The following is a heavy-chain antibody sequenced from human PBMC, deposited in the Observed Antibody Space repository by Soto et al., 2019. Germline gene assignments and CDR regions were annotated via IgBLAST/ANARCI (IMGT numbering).Heavy chain of an antibody. CDR3: TATPYDFWSGYYRSGFDY. J-gene: IGHJ4*02. V-gene: IGHV3-30-3*01. CDR2: ISYDGSNK. CDR1: GFTFSSYA. Sequence: GGSLRLSCAASGFTFSSYAMHWVRQAPGKGLEWVAVISYDGSNKYYADSVKGRFTISRDNFKNTLYLQMNSLRAEDTAVYYCTATPYDFWSGYYRSGFDYWGQGTLVTVS. D-gene: IGHD3-3*01.